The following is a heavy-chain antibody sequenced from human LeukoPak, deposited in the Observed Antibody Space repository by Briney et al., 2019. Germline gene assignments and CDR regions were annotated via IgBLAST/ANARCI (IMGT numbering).Heavy chain of an antibody. D-gene: IGHD6-13*01. CDR2: INPNSGGT. CDR3: AASGYSSSWRIDY. J-gene: IGHJ4*02. V-gene: IGHV1-2*02. CDR1: GYTFTGYY. Sequence: ASVKVSCKASGYTFTGYYMHWVRQAPGQGLEWMGWINPNSGGTNYAQKFQGRVTMTRDTSISTAYMELSRLRSDDTAVYYCAASGYSSSWRIDYWGQGTLVTVSS.